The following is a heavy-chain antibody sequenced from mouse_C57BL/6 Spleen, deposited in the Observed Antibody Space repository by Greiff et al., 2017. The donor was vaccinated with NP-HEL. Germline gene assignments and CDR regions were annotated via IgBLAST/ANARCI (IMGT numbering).Heavy chain of an antibody. V-gene: IGHV1-52*01. CDR3: ARSTVPTVYFDY. D-gene: IGHD1-1*01. CDR2: IDPSDSET. Sequence: QVHVKQPGAELVRPGSSVKLSCKASGYTFTSYWMHWVKQRPIQGLEWTGNIDPSDSETHYNQKFKDKATLTVDKSSSTAYMQLSSLTSEDSAVYYCARSTVPTVYFDYWGQGTTLTVSS. J-gene: IGHJ2*01. CDR1: GYTFTSYW.